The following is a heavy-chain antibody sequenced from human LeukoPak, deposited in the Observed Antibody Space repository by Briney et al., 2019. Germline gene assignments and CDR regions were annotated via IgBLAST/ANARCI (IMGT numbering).Heavy chain of an antibody. CDR2: IYYTGST. J-gene: IGHJ4*02. Sequence: PSETLSLTCTVSGGSVSISTYYWGWIRQPPGKGLEWIGSIYYTGSTYYNPSLKSRLTISRDTSENQFSLKLTSVTAADTAVYYCATLNDFWSGYYLYFDNWGRGTLVTVSS. CDR1: GGSVSISTYY. CDR3: ATLNDFWSGYYLYFDN. V-gene: IGHV4-39*07. D-gene: IGHD3-3*01.